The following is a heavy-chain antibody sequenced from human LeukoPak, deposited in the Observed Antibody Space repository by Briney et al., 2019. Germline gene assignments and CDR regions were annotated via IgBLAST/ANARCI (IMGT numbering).Heavy chain of an antibody. CDR2: INHSGST. D-gene: IGHD3-22*01. Sequence: TSLETLSLTCAVYGGSFSGYYWSWIRQPPGKGLEWIGEINHSGSTNYNPSLKSRVTMSVDTSKNQFSLRLSSVTAADTAVYYCARVTGYMIEDYFDYWGQGTLVTVSS. CDR1: GGSFSGYY. J-gene: IGHJ4*02. V-gene: IGHV4-34*01. CDR3: ARVTGYMIEDYFDY.